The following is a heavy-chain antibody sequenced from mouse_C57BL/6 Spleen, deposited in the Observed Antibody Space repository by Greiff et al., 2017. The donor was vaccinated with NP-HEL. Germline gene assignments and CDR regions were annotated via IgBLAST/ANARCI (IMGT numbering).Heavy chain of an antibody. D-gene: IGHD4-1*01. CDR1: GFTFSSYA. Sequence: DVHLVESGGGLVKPGGSLKLSCAASGFTFSSYAMSWVRQTPEKRLEWVATISDGGSYTYYPDNVKGRFTISRDNAKNNLYLQMSHLKSEDTAMYYCAREVGRYFDYWGQGTTLTVSS. J-gene: IGHJ2*01. CDR2: ISDGGSYT. CDR3: AREVGRYFDY. V-gene: IGHV5-4*01.